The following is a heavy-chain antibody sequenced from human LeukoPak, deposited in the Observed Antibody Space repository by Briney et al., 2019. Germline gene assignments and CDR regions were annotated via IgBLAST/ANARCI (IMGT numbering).Heavy chain of an antibody. J-gene: IGHJ5*02. CDR1: GGSISSSNW. D-gene: IGHD3-16*02. Sequence: SETLSLTCAVSGGSISSSNWWSWVRQPPGKGLEWIGEIYQSGNTNYNPSLKSRVTISVVKSKTQFSLKLSSVTAADTAVYYCARAHYDYVWGSYRRGYWFDPWGQGTLVTVSS. CDR2: IYQSGNT. V-gene: IGHV4-4*02. CDR3: ARAHYDYVWGSYRRGYWFDP.